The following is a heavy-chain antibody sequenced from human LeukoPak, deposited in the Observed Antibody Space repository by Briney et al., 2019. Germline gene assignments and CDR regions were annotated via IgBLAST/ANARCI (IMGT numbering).Heavy chain of an antibody. Sequence: GGSLRLSCAASGFTFDDYAMHWVRQAPGKGLEWVSGISWNSGSIGYADSVKGRFTISRDNAKNSLYLQMNSLRAEDTAVYYCAKTARISDYYGSGSPNDAFDIWGQGTMVTVSS. J-gene: IGHJ3*02. CDR1: GFTFDDYA. D-gene: IGHD3-10*01. V-gene: IGHV3-9*01. CDR2: ISWNSGSI. CDR3: AKTARISDYYGSGSPNDAFDI.